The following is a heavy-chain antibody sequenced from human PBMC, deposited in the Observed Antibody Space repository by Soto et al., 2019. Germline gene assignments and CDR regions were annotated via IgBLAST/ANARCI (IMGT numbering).Heavy chain of an antibody. V-gene: IGHV3-30*04. CDR3: ARDPLVGAPDYFDY. CDR2: ISYDASTK. J-gene: IGHJ4*02. CDR1: GFTFRTYP. D-gene: IGHD1-26*01. Sequence: QVYLVESGGGVVQPGRSLRLSCAASGFTFRTYPLHWVRQAPGKGLEWVAVISYDASTKYYADSVRGRFTISRDNSKDTLYLQMNSLRPEDTAVYFCARDPLVGAPDYFDYWGQGTLVTVSS.